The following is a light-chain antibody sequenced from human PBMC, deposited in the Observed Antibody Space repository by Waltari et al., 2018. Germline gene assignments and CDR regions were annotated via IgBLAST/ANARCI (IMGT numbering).Light chain of an antibody. J-gene: IGKJ1*01. V-gene: IGKV1-39*01. CDR2: AAS. Sequence: DIQMTQSPSSLSASVGDRVTITCRASQSIRSYLNWYQQKPGKAPKLLIYAASSLHSGVPSRFSGSGSGTDFTLTISSLQPEDFATYYCQQSYSTPPWTFGQGTKVEIK. CDR3: QQSYSTPPWT. CDR1: QSIRSY.